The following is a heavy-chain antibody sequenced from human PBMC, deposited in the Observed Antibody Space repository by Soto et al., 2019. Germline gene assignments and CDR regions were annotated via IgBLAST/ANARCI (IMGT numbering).Heavy chain of an antibody. CDR3: ASLAGDYIGRVFDY. Sequence: EVQLVQSGAEVKKPGESLEISCKGSGYTFTAHWIAWVRQMPGKHLEWMGLIYPDDSDTRYRPSFQDQVTISADKSSIPAYLQWSSLKASDSAIYYCASLAGDYIGRVFDYWGQGTPVTVSS. D-gene: IGHD4-17*01. V-gene: IGHV5-51*01. J-gene: IGHJ4*02. CDR2: IYPDDSDT. CDR1: GYTFTAHW.